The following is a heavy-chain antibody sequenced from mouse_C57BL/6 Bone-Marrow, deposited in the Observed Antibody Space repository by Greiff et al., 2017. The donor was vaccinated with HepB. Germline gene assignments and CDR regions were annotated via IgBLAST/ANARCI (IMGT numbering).Heavy chain of an antibody. Sequence: EVKLMESGGGLAKPGGSLKLSCAASGFTFSDYGMHWVRQAPEKGLEWVAYISSGSSTIYYADTVKGRFTISRDNAKNTLFLQMTSLRSEDTARYYCARQRGLRRSWFAYWGQGTLVTVSA. CDR2: ISSGSSTI. CDR3: ARQRGLRRSWFAY. CDR1: GFTFSDYG. D-gene: IGHD2-2*01. J-gene: IGHJ3*01. V-gene: IGHV5-17*01.